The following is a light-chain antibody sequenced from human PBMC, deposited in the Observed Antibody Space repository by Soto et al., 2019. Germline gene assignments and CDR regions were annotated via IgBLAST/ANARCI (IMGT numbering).Light chain of an antibody. V-gene: IGKV1-9*01. Sequence: DIQLTQSPSFLSASVGDRVTITCRASQGITNDLAWYQQKPGKAPKLLIYAASSLKIGVPSTFSGSGFGTEFTLTLSSLQPEDFATYFCQQFNSDPFTFGPGTTVDFK. J-gene: IGKJ3*01. CDR3: QQFNSDPFT. CDR1: QGITND. CDR2: AAS.